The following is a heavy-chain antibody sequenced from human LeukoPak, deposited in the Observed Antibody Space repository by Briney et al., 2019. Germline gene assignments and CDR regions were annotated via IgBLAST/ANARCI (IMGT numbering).Heavy chain of an antibody. J-gene: IGHJ4*02. D-gene: IGHD3-3*01. CDR1: GFTFSSYA. CDR2: ISGSGGST. V-gene: IGHV3-23*01. CDR3: AKGAFGITIFGVVIIDYFDY. Sequence: TGGSLRLSCAASGFTFSSYAMSWVRQAPGKGLEWVSAISGSGGSTYYADSVKGRFTISRDNSKNTLYLQMNSLRAEDTAVYYCAKGAFGITIFGVVIIDYFDYWGQGTLVTVSS.